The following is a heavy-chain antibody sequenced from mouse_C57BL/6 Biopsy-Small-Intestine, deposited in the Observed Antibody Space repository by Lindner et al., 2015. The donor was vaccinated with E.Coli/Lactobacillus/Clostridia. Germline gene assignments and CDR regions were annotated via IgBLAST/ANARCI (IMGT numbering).Heavy chain of an antibody. CDR1: GYTFTNYW. V-gene: IGHV1-63*01. Sequence: VQLQESGAELVRPGTSVKMSYKASGYTFTNYWIGWAKQRPGHGLEWIGDIYPGGGYTNYNEKFKGKATLTADKSSSTAYMQFSSLTSEDSAIYYCARSHYDYFDYWGQGTTLTVSS. CDR2: IYPGGGYT. J-gene: IGHJ2*01. D-gene: IGHD2-4*01. CDR3: ARSHYDYFDY.